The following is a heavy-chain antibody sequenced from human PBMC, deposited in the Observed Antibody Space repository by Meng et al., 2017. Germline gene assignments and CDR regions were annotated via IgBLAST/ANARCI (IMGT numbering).Heavy chain of an antibody. CDR3: ARRGIAARPFYY. D-gene: IGHD6-6*01. CDR2: INHSGST. Sequence: LHECADGLLKTWAAPSLTSGSYGGSFSGYYWRWIRQPPGKGLEWIGEINHSGSTNYNPPLKSRVTISVDTSKNQFSLKLSSVTAADTAVYYCARRGIAARPFYYWGQGTLVTVSS. CDR1: GGSFSGYY. V-gene: IGHV4-34*01. J-gene: IGHJ4*02.